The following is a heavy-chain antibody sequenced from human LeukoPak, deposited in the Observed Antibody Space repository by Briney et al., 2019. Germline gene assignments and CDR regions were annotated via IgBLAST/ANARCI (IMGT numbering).Heavy chain of an antibody. J-gene: IGHJ4*02. CDR2: ISYDGSNK. D-gene: IGHD3-22*01. CDR3: ARDQLVVVITTSDY. Sequence: GGSLRLSCAASGLTFSSYAMHWVRQAPGKGLEWVAVISYDGSNKYYADSVKGRFTISRDNSKNTLYLQMNSLRAEDTAVYYCARDQLVVVITTSDYWGQGTLVTVSS. V-gene: IGHV3-30-3*01. CDR1: GLTFSSYA.